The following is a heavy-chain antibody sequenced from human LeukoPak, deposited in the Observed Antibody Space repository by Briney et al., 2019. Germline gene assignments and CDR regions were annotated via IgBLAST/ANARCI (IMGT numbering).Heavy chain of an antibody. J-gene: IGHJ4*02. CDR1: GGSISSYY. CDR2: IYYSGST. V-gene: IGHV4-59*01. CDR3: ARVSSPSVAGVPYFDY. Sequence: SETLSLTCTVSGGSISSYYWSWIRQPPGKGLEWIRYIYYSGSTNYNPSLKSRVTISVDTSKNQFSLKLSSVTAADTAVYYCARVSSPSVAGVPYFDYWGQGTLVTVSS. D-gene: IGHD6-19*01.